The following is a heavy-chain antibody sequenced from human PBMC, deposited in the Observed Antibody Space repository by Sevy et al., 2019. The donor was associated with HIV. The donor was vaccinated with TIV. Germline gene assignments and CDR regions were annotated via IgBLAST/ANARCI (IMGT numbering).Heavy chain of an antibody. CDR2: ISSSSSTI. V-gene: IGHV3-48*02. CDR3: ASDAPLFITMVLGVSAADYGMDV. CDR1: GFTFSSYS. D-gene: IGHD3-10*01. J-gene: IGHJ6*02. Sequence: GGSLRLSCAASGFTFSSYSMNWVRQAPGKGLEWVSYISSSSSTINYADSVKGRFTISRDNAKNSLYLQMNRLRDEDTAVYCCASDAPLFITMVLGVSAADYGMDVWGQGTTVTVSS.